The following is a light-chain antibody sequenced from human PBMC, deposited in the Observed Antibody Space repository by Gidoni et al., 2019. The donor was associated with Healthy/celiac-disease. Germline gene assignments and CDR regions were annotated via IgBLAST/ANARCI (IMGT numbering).Light chain of an antibody. CDR2: EGS. V-gene: IGLV2-23*01. J-gene: IGLJ1*01. Sequence: QSALTQPASVSGSPGQSIPISCTGTSSPVGSYNLVSWYQQHPGKAPKLMIYEGSKRPSGVSNRCSGSKSGNTASLTISGLQAEDEADYYCCSYAGSSTFYYVFGTGTKVTVL. CDR3: CSYAGSSTFYYV. CDR1: SSPVGSYNL.